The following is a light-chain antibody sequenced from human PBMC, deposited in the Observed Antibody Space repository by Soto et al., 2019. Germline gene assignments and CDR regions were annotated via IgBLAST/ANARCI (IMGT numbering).Light chain of an antibody. CDR3: LKYNGAPWT. CDR2: AAS. V-gene: IGKV1-27*01. CDR1: QGIANY. J-gene: IGKJ1*01. Sequence: DIPLTQSPASLSASVGDRVTITCRANQGIANYLAWFQQKPGKVPKILISAASTLQSGVPSRFSATGTGIEFTLSISSLQPEDVATYYCLKYNGAPWTFGQGTEV.